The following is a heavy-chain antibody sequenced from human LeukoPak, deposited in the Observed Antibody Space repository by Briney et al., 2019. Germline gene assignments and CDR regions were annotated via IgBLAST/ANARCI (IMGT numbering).Heavy chain of an antibody. V-gene: IGHV1-2*02. CDR3: ARVEGIAAAGSDY. Sequence: ASVKVSCKASGYTFTGYYMHWVRQAPGQGLEWMGWINPNSGGTNYAQKFQGRVTMTRDTSISTAYMELSRLRPDDTAVYYCARVEGIAAAGSDYWGQGTLVTVSS. CDR1: GYTFTGYY. D-gene: IGHD6-13*01. J-gene: IGHJ4*02. CDR2: INPNSGGT.